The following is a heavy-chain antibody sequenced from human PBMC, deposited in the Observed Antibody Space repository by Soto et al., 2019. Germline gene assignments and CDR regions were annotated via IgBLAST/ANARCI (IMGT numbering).Heavy chain of an antibody. Sequence: ASVKVACKASGYTFPSYGISWVRQAPGQGLEWMGWISAYNGNTNYAQKLQGRVTMTTDTSTSTAYMELRSLRSDDTAVYYCARDSPMGDYVWGSYLTRYFDLWGRGTLVTVSS. D-gene: IGHD3-16*02. CDR3: ARDSPMGDYVWGSYLTRYFDL. CDR1: GYTFPSYG. CDR2: ISAYNGNT. V-gene: IGHV1-18*01. J-gene: IGHJ2*01.